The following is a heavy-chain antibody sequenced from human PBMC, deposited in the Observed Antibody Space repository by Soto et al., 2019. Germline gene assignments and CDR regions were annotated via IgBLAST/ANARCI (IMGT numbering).Heavy chain of an antibody. V-gene: IGHV4-30-4*08. Sequence: SETLSLTCTVSGDSLTHGTYSWTWIRQHPGKGLEWIGYIYHSGRTNYNTSLKSRVTISVDTSKNQFSLKLSSVTAADTAVYYCARARPSIWFGEGYFDYWGQGTLVTVSS. D-gene: IGHD3-10*01. CDR2: IYHSGRT. CDR1: GDSLTHGTYS. CDR3: ARARPSIWFGEGYFDY. J-gene: IGHJ4*02.